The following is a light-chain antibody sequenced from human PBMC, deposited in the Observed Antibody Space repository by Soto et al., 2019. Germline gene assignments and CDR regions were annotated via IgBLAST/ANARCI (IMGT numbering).Light chain of an antibody. V-gene: IGLV4-69*01. CDR1: SGHSSYA. CDR3: QTWGTGSLVG. J-gene: IGLJ2*01. CDR2: LNSDGSH. Sequence: QLVLTQSPSAPASLGASVKLTCTLSSGHSSYAIAWHQQQPEKGPRYLMKLNSDGSHRKGDGIPDRFSGSSSGAERYLTISSLESEDEADYDCQTWGTGSLVGFGGGTKRTGL.